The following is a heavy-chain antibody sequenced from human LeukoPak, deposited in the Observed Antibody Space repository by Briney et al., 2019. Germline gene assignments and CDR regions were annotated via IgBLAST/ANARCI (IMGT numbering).Heavy chain of an antibody. V-gene: IGHV3-23*01. D-gene: IGHD3-22*01. J-gene: IGHJ4*02. CDR3: AKVIQGSMIVVGNYFDY. CDR1: GFTFSSYE. CDR2: ISGSGGST. Sequence: QPGGPLRLSCAASGFTFSSYEMNWVRQAPGKGLEWVSAISGSGGSTYYADSVRGRFTISRDNSKNTLYLQMNSLRAEDTAVYYCAKVIQGSMIVVGNYFDYWGQGTLVTVSS.